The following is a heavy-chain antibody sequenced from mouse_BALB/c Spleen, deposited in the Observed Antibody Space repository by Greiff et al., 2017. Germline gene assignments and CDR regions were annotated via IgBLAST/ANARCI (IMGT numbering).Heavy chain of an antibody. CDR3: ATGGRGYYFDY. CDR1: GYSITSDYA. D-gene: IGHD1-1*01. CDR2: ISYSGST. V-gene: IGHV3-2*02. J-gene: IGHJ2*01. Sequence: EVKLMESGPGLVKPSQSLSLTCTVTGYSITSDYAWNWIRQFPGNKLEWMGYISYSGSTSYNPSLKSRISITRDTSKNQFFLQLNSVTTEDTATYYCATGGRGYYFDYWGQGTTLTVSS.